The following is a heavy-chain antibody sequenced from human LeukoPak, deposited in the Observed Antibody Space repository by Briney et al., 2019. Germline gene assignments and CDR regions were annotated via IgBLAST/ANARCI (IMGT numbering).Heavy chain of an antibody. Sequence: PSETLSLTCTVSGGSISSSSYYWAWIRQPPGKGLEWIGSIHYSGSTYYNPSLQSRVTISIDTSKNQFSLKLNSVTAADTAVYYCARIYSSSWFLNWFDPWGQGTLVTVSS. J-gene: IGHJ5*02. V-gene: IGHV4-39*07. CDR1: GGSISSSSYY. CDR2: IHYSGST. CDR3: ARIYSSSWFLNWFDP. D-gene: IGHD6-13*01.